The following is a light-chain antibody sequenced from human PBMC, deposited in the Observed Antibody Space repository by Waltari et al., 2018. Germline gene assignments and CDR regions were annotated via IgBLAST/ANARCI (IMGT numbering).Light chain of an antibody. CDR3: GTWDSSLSGAV. V-gene: IGLV1-51*02. CDR2: EDS. J-gene: IGLJ7*01. CDR1: HSNIGNNY. Sequence: QSVLTQPPSVSAAPGQRVTISCSGGHSNIGNNYVTWYTQFPGTAPKLRIYEDSERPSGVPGGFSGSQSGTSATLDITGLQAGDEADDYCGTWDSSLSGAVFGGGTHLTVL.